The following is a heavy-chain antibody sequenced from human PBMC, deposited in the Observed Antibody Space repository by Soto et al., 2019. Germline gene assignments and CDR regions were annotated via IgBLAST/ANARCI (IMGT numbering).Heavy chain of an antibody. CDR2: ISGSGGST. CDR1: GFTVSSYA. CDR3: AKDRLEQQLGGPGWSDP. V-gene: IGHV3-23*01. Sequence: WESLRLTCAASGFTVSSYAMSWVRQAPGKGLEWVSAISGSGGSTYYADSVKGRFTISRDNSKNTLYQQMNSLRAKDTAVYYGAKDRLEQQLGGPGWSDPRGQGTLVTVSS. J-gene: IGHJ5*02. D-gene: IGHD6-13*01.